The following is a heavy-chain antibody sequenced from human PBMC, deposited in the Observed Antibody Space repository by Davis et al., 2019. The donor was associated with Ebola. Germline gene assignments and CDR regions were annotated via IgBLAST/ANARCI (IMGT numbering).Heavy chain of an antibody. CDR1: GDSVSSGG. Sequence: PSETLSLTCAISGDSVSSGGWNWIRQSPSRGLEWLGRTYYSSKWYNDYSVSVKSRITINPDTSKNHFSLQLNSVTPEDTAVYYCARGWLRTGFDYWGQGTLVTVSS. J-gene: IGHJ4*02. CDR3: ARGWLRTGFDY. D-gene: IGHD5-24*01. V-gene: IGHV6-1*01. CDR2: TYYSSKWYN.